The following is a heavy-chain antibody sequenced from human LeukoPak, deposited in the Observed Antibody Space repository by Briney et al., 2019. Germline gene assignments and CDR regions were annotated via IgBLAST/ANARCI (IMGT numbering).Heavy chain of an antibody. J-gene: IGHJ3*02. V-gene: IGHV4-59*12. Sequence: SETLSLTCTVSGGSISGYYLTWIRQPPGKGLEWIGYIYSSGSTKYNPSLKSRVTISVDTSKNQFSLKLSSVTAADTAVYYCARDANGYCSGGSCYPGAFDIWGQGTMVTVSS. CDR2: IYSSGST. CDR1: GGSISGYY. CDR3: ARDANGYCSGGSCYPGAFDI. D-gene: IGHD2-15*01.